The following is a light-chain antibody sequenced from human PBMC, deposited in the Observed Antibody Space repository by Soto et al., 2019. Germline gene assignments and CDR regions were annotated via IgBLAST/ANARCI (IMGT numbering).Light chain of an antibody. CDR3: AAWDERLSGLYG. CDR2: SNN. V-gene: IGLV1-47*02. Sequence: QSVLTQPPSASGTPGQRVTISCSGSSSNIGSNYVYWYQQLPGTAPKLLIHSNNQRPSGVPDRFSGSKSGTSASLAIRGLPFEDEADYYCAAWDERLSGLYGFGTGTKVTVL. CDR1: SSNIGSNY. J-gene: IGLJ1*01.